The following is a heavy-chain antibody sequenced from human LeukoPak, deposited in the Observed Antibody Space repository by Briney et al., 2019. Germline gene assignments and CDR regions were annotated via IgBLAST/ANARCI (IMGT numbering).Heavy chain of an antibody. CDR1: GFTFSKYS. CDR2: IGSSSSTI. CDR3: ARDLSQDFLSGYLDAFDL. J-gene: IGHJ3*01. V-gene: IGHV3-48*01. Sequence: GSLRLSCETSGFTFSKYSMNWVRQAPGKGLEWVSYIGSSSSTIHYADSVKGRFTFSRDNAKNSLYLQMNSLTAEDTAVYYCARDLSQDFLSGYLDAFDLWGQGTMVTVSS. D-gene: IGHD3-3*01.